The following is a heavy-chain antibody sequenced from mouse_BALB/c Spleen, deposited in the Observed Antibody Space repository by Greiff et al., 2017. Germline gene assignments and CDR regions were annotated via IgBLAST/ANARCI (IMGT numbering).Heavy chain of an antibody. J-gene: IGHJ4*01. Sequence: VQLKESGAELVKPGASVKLSCTASGFNIKDTYMHWVKQRPEPGLEWIGRIDPANGNTKYDPKFQGKATITADTSSNTAYLQLSSLTSEDTAVYYCARSGLYAMDYWGQGTSVTVSS. D-gene: IGHD1-3*01. V-gene: IGHV14-3*02. CDR2: IDPANGNT. CDR1: GFNIKDTY. CDR3: ARSGLYAMDY.